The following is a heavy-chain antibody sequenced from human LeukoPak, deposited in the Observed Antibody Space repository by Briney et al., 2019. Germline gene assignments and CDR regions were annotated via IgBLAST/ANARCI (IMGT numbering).Heavy chain of an antibody. CDR3: ARAGIPGQSYFMDV. V-gene: IGHV3-48*01. Sequence: GGSLRLSCAASGFTFSSYSMNWVRQAPGKWLEWVSFISSSSSTIYYADSVKGRFTISRDNAKNSLYLQMSSLRAEDTALYYCARAGIPGQSYFMDVWGKGTTVTVSS. CDR1: GFTFSSYS. CDR2: ISSSSSTI. D-gene: IGHD2-2*02. J-gene: IGHJ6*03.